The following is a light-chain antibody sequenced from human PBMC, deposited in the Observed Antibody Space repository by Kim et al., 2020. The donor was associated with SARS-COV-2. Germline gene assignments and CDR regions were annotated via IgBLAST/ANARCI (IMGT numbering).Light chain of an antibody. V-gene: IGKV3-15*01. CDR3: QQYKNWQRT. Sequence: VSPGERATLSCRASQSVSSNLAWYQQKPGQAPKLLICGASTKATGIPARFSGSESGTEVTLTISSLQSEDFAVYYFQQYKNWQRTFGQGTKVDIK. J-gene: IGKJ1*01. CDR1: QSVSSN. CDR2: GAS.